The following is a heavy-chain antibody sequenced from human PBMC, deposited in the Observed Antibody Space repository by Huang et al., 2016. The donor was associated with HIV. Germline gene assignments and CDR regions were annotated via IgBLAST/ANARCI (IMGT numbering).Heavy chain of an antibody. V-gene: IGHV3-74*01. Sequence: EVQLVESGGGLVQPGGSLRLSCAASGFTFRNHWMHWVRQAPGKGLEWVSRINSDGSDTSHADSVKGRFTISRDNAQNTVQLHMNSLRAEDTAVYFCAKNPSITAVDSDYYYYYMDVWGKGTTVTVS. J-gene: IGHJ6*03. CDR2: INSDGSDT. CDR1: GFTFRNHW. CDR3: AKNPSITAVDSDYYYYYMDV. D-gene: IGHD6-13*01.